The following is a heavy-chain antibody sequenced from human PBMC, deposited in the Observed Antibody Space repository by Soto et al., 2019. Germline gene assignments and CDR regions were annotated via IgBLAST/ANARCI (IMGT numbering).Heavy chain of an antibody. CDR2: ISYDGSNK. J-gene: IGHJ6*02. CDR1: GFTFSSYA. Sequence: QVQLVESGGGVVQPGRSLRLSCAASGFTFSSYAMHWVRQAPGKGLEWVAVISYDGSNKYYADSVKGRFTISRDNSKNTLYLQMNSLRAEDTAVYYCARSVGATDYYYYGMDVLGQGTTVTVSS. CDR3: ARSVGATDYYYYGMDV. V-gene: IGHV3-30-3*01. D-gene: IGHD1-26*01.